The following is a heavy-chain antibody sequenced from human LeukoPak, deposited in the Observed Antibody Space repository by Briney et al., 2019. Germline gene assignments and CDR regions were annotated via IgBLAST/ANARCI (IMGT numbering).Heavy chain of an antibody. V-gene: IGHV4-34*01. D-gene: IGHD6-6*01. CDR1: GGSFSCYY. J-gene: IGHJ2*01. CDR3: ARRRQYDSSLFWNFDL. CDR2: INHSGST. Sequence: SETLSLTCAVYGGSFSCYYWSWIRQSPGKGLEWIGEINHSGSTNYNPSLKSRVTISVDTSKNQFSLKPNSVTAADTAVYYCARRRQYDSSLFWNFDLWGRGTLVTVSS.